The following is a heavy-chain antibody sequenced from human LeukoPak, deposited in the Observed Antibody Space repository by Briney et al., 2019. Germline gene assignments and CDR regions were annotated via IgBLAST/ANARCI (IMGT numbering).Heavy chain of an antibody. V-gene: IGHV4-39*01. CDR2: IYYRGST. Sequence: SETLSLTCTVSDGSIINNNHYWGWTRQPPGKGLEWIGTIYYRGSTQYNPSLKSRVIISVDPSKNQFSLKLSSVTAADTAVYYCAVLPQDSYYYYGMDVWGQGTTVTVSS. J-gene: IGHJ6*02. D-gene: IGHD2-15*01. CDR1: DGSIINNNHY. CDR3: AVLPQDSYYYYGMDV.